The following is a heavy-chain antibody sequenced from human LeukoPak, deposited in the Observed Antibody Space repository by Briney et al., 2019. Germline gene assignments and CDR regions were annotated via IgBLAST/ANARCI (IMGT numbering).Heavy chain of an antibody. J-gene: IGHJ4*02. CDR2: ISSSSSYI. D-gene: IGHD3-22*01. CDR3: ASSITMILLRY. CDR1: GFPFSSYS. V-gene: IGHV3-21*01. Sequence: PGGALRLSCAASGFPFSSYSMNLVRPAPGEGPEWVSSISSSSSYIYYADSVKGRFTISRDNAKNSLYLQMNSLRAEDTAVYYCASSITMILLRYWGQGTLVTVSS.